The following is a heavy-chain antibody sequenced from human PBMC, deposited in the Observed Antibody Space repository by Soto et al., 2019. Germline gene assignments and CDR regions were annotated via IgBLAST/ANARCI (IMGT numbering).Heavy chain of an antibody. CDR2: IYYSGST. CDR3: GRHVGTIPFDY. D-gene: IGHD2-2*02. CDR1: GGSISSYY. V-gene: IGHV4-59*08. Sequence: QVQLQESGPGLVKPSETLSLTCTVSGGSISSYYWSWIRQPPGKGLEWIGYIYYSGSTNYNPSLKSRVTIPVDTSKNQFPQKLSSVPAADPAVYYWGRHVGTIPFDYWGRETLVTVSS. J-gene: IGHJ4*02.